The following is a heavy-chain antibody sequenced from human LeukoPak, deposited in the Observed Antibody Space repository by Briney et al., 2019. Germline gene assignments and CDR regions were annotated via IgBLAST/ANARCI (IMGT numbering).Heavy chain of an antibody. CDR3: ATGIRGYGSSWYYFDY. CDR2: FDPEDGET. J-gene: IGHJ4*02. D-gene: IGHD6-13*01. V-gene: IGHV1-24*01. Sequence: GASVKVSCKVSGYTLTELSMHWVRQAPGKGLEWMGGFDPEDGETIYAQKFQGRVTMTEDTSTDTAYMELSSLRSEDTAVYYCATGIRGYGSSWYYFDYWGQGTLVTVSS. CDR1: GYTLTELS.